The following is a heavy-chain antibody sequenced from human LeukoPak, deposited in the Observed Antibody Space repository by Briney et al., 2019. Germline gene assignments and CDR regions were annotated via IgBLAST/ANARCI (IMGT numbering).Heavy chain of an antibody. J-gene: IGHJ5*02. CDR1: GYTFNSYA. V-gene: IGHV1-18*01. Sequence: AASVKLSCTASGYTFNSYAISWVRQAPGQGLEWMGGITSYNGNTNYAETVQGRFTITTDTSTSTAYMELRSLRSDDTAVYYCASAAFGSTWYWFAPWGQGTLVTVSS. CDR3: ASAAFGSTWYWFAP. CDR2: ITSYNGNT. D-gene: IGHD6-13*01.